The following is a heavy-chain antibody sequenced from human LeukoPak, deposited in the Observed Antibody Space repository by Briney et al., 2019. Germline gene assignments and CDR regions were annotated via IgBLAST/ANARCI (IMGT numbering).Heavy chain of an antibody. CDR1: GYTFTDYY. J-gene: IGHJ4*02. Sequence: ASLKVSCKASGYTFTDYYMHWVRQAPGQGLEWMGWINPNSGGTNYAQKFQGRVTMTRDTSISTAYMELSRLRSDDTAVYYCARNRRAADLYFDYWGQGTLVTVSS. D-gene: IGHD6-13*01. V-gene: IGHV1-2*02. CDR3: ARNRRAADLYFDY. CDR2: INPNSGGT.